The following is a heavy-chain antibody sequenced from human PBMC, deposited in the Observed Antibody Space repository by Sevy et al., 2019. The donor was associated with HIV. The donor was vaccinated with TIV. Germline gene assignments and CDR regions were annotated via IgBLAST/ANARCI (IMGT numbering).Heavy chain of an antibody. Sequence: GGSLRLSCVASGLPFSRLGMHWVRQAPGRGLEWAAIISNDGSDKEYADSVKRRFTISRDNSKDMLYLQMNSLRLEDTAVYYCANSRGKYDGSSWLYYHYAVDVWGQGTTVTVSS. CDR1: GLPFSRLG. V-gene: IGHV3-30*18. D-gene: IGHD6-13*01. CDR3: ANSRGKYDGSSWLYYHYAVDV. CDR2: ISNDGSDK. J-gene: IGHJ6*02.